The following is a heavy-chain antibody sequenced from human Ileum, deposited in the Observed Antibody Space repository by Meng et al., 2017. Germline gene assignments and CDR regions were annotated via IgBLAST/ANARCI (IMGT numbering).Heavy chain of an antibody. J-gene: IGHJ4*02. D-gene: IGHD1-7*01. V-gene: IGHV4-38-2*02. CDR2: IHHSGTT. CDR3: VRDRGDGGTTDF. Sequence: SEPLSLTCSITGYSIGSGYYWGWIRQAPGKGLEWISSIHHSGTTHYNPSLKSRISTSMDTSKNQFSLKLTSVTAADTAIYYCVRDRGDGGTTDFWGQGTLVTVSS. CDR1: GYSIGSGYY.